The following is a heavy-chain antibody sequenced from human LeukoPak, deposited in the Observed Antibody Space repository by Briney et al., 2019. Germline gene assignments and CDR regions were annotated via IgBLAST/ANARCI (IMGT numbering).Heavy chain of an antibody. CDR3: ARVSGNSGYANYFDY. CDR2: IYYSGST. J-gene: IGHJ4*02. CDR1: GGSISSSSYY. V-gene: IGHV4-39*07. Sequence: PSETLSLTCTVSGGSISSSSYYWGWIRQPPGKGLEWIGSIYYSGSTYYNPSLKSRVTISVDTSKNQFSLKLSSVTAADTAVYYCARVSGNSGYANYFDYWGQGTLVTVSS. D-gene: IGHD5-12*01.